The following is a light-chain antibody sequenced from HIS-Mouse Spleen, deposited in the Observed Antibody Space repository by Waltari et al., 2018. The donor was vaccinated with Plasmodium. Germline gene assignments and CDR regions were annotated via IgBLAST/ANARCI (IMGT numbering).Light chain of an antibody. CDR3: MIWHSSAWV. CDR1: SGLTFGTYR. V-gene: IGLV5-45*03. Sequence: QAVLTQPSSLSASPGASASLTCTLRSGLTFGTYRIYWFQHTPGSPPQYLLRYKSDSDKQQGSGVPSRFSGSKDASANAGILLISGLQSEDEADYYCMIWHSSAWVFGGGTKLTVL. CDR2: YKSDSDK. J-gene: IGLJ3*02.